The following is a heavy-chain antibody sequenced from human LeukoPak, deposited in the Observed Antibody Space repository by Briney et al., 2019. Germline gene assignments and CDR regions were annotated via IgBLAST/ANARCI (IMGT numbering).Heavy chain of an antibody. Sequence: SETLSLTCTVSGGSISGYHWSWFRQPAGKGLEWIGRICTSGSTNYNPSLKSRVTTSVDTSKNQFSLKLSSVTAADTAVCYCARGGSCSSTSCYPRHYYYYGMDVWGQGTTVTVSS. D-gene: IGHD2-2*01. J-gene: IGHJ6*02. CDR3: ARGGSCSSTSCYPRHYYYYGMDV. CDR2: ICTSGST. CDR1: GGSISGYH. V-gene: IGHV4-4*07.